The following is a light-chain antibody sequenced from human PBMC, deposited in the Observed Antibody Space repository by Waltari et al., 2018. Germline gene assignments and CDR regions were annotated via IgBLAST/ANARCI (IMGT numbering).Light chain of an antibody. CDR2: EAS. CDR1: QSVSSS. J-gene: IGKJ2*01. V-gene: IGKV3-11*01. Sequence: EIVLTQSPATLSLSPGDRATLSCRASQSVSSSFAWYQQKPGQAPGLLIYEASNRAPGIPSRFSGSGSATDFTLTISSLEPEDFAVYYCQQRSNWPYTFGQGTKLEIK. CDR3: QQRSNWPYT.